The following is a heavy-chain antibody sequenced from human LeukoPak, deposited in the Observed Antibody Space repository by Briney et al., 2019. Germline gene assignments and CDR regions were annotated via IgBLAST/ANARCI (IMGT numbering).Heavy chain of an antibody. D-gene: IGHD3-10*01. CDR3: TTTRGYYGPYGAFDI. CDR2: IKSKTDGGTT. V-gene: IGHV3-15*01. CDR1: GFTFSTCA. J-gene: IGHJ3*02. Sequence: GGSLRLSCAASGFTFSTCAMGWVRQAPGKGLEWVGRIKSKTDGGTTDYAAPVKGRFTISRDDSKNTLYLQMNSLKTEDTAVYYCTTTRGYYGPYGAFDIWGQGTMVTVSS.